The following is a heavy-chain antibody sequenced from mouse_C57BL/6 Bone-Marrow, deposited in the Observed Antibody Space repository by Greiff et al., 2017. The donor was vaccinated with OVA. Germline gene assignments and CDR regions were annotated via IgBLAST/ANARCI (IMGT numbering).Heavy chain of an antibody. V-gene: IGHV1-72*01. CDR3: ARSHKYYGTLDY. Sequence: QVQLQQPGAALVKPGASVKLSCKASGYTFTSYWMPWVKQRPGPGLEWIGRIDPTRGGTKYNEKFKRKATLTVDKPSSTAYMQLSSLTSEDSAVYYGARSHKYYGTLDYWGEGTTLTVSS. D-gene: IGHD1-1*01. CDR1: GYTFTSYW. CDR2: IDPTRGGT. J-gene: IGHJ2*01.